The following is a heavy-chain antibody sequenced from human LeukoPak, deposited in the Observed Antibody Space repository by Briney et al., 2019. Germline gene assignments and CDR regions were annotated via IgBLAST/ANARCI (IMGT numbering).Heavy chain of an antibody. Sequence: PSETLSLSCTVSGGSISSYYWSWIRQPPGKGLEWVGYIYYIVSTNYNPSLKSRVTISVDTSTNQFSLKLSSVTAADTAVYYCARVQVVPAAISPSGYYYYGMDVWGKGTTVTVSS. V-gene: IGHV4-59*01. CDR3: ARVQVVPAAISPSGYYYYGMDV. CDR1: GGSISSYY. CDR2: IYYIVST. J-gene: IGHJ6*04. D-gene: IGHD2-2*01.